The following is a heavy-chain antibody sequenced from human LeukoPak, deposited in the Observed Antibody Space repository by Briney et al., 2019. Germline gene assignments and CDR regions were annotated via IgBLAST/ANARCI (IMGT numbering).Heavy chain of an antibody. J-gene: IGHJ4*02. CDR1: GGSINSYY. Sequence: SETLSLTCTVSGGSINSYYWSWIRQPPGKGLEWIGYIYYSGSTTYNPSLKSRVTISVDTSKNQFSLKLSSVTAADTAVYYCARDNYDILTGDQWIDYWGQGTLVTVSS. CDR3: ARDNYDILTGDQWIDY. CDR2: IYYSGST. D-gene: IGHD3-9*01. V-gene: IGHV4-59*12.